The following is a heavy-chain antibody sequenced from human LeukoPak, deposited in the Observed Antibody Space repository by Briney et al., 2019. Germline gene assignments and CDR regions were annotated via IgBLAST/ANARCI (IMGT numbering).Heavy chain of an antibody. V-gene: IGHV4-59*01. CDR1: GGSISSYY. D-gene: IGHD6-13*01. CDR3: ARGVYIAAAQYGY. J-gene: IGHJ4*02. Sequence: SETLSLTCTVSGGSISSYYWSWIRQPPGKGLEWIGYIYYSGTTNYNPSLKSRVTISVDTSKIQYSLKLSSVTAADTAVYYCARGVYIAAAQYGYWGQGTLVTVSS. CDR2: IYYSGTT.